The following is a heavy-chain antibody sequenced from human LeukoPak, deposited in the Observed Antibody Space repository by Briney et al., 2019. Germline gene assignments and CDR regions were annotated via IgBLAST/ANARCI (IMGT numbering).Heavy chain of an antibody. D-gene: IGHD2/OR15-2a*01. CDR1: GFTFSSYG. CDR2: ISYDGSNK. Sequence: GSLRLSCAASGFTFSSYGMHWVRQAPGKGLEWVAVISYDGSNKYYADSVKGRFTISRDNSKNTLYLQMNSLRTEDTAVYYCAKDTFRDYFDYWGQGTLVIVSS. CDR3: AKDTFRDYFDY. J-gene: IGHJ4*02. V-gene: IGHV3-30*18.